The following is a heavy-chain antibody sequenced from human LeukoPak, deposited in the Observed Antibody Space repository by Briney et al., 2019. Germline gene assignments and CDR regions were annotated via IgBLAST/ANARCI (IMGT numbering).Heavy chain of an antibody. J-gene: IGHJ5*02. CDR3: ARGPLHVVVPAATWFDP. V-gene: IGHV3-48*03. CDR2: ISSSGSTI. Sequence: GGSLRLSCAASGFTFSTYEMNWVRQAPGKGLEWVSYISSSGSTIYYADSVKGRLTISRDNAKNSLYLQMNSLRAEDTAVYYCARGPLHVVVPAATWFDPWGQGILVTVSS. D-gene: IGHD2-2*01. CDR1: GFTFSTYE.